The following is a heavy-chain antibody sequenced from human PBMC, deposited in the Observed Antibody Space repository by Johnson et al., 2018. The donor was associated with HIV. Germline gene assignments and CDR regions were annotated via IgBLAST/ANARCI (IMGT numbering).Heavy chain of an antibody. D-gene: IGHD3-16*01. CDR3: AKPPSMGADAFDI. CDR2: IYSGGST. J-gene: IGHJ3*02. V-gene: IGHV3-66*02. Sequence: EVQLVESGGGLVQPGGSLRLSCAASGFTFSSYDMHWVRQAPGKGLEWVSVIYSGGSTYYADSVKGRFTISRDNSKNTLYLQMNSLRSEDTAVYYCAKPPSMGADAFDIWGQGTMVTVSS. CDR1: GFTFSSYD.